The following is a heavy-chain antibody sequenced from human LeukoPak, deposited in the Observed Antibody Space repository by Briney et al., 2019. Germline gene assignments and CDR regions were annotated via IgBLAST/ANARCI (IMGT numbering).Heavy chain of an antibody. Sequence: ASVKVSCRASGYTFTGYSMHWVRQAPGQGLEWMGWISHNSGDTNYAQKFQGRVTMTRDTSISTAYMELSSLRSVDTAMYYCARGDGEYYYDRSGYYYDYWGQGTLVTVSS. CDR2: ISHNSGDT. CDR1: GYTFTGYS. J-gene: IGHJ4*02. CDR3: ARGDGEYYYDRSGYYYDY. D-gene: IGHD3-22*01. V-gene: IGHV1-2*02.